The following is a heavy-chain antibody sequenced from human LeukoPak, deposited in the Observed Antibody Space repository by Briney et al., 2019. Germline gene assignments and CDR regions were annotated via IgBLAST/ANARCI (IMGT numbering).Heavy chain of an antibody. CDR2: INHSGST. CDR1: GGSFSGYY. V-gene: IGHV4-34*01. D-gene: IGHD3-16*01. J-gene: IGHJ4*02. CDR3: ARGPKRGYFDY. Sequence: SETLSLTCAVYGGSFSGYYWSWIRQPPGKGLEWIGEINHSGSTNYNPSLKSRVTISVDTSKNQFSLKLSSVTAADTAVYCCARGPKRGYFDYWGQGTLVTVSS.